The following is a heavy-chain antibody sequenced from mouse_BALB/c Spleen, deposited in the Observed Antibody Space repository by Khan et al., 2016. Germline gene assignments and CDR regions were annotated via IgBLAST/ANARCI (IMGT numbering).Heavy chain of an antibody. J-gene: IGHJ2*03. CDR1: GVAITSGY. CDR3: ARCEGHCFDA. CDR2: ITSSGST. V-gene: IGHV3-8*02. Sequence: EVQLQEPGPSLVKPSQTLSLTCSVTGVAITSGYWNWIRKFPGNNFEYMGYITSSGSTYYNQYLKSGIYITRDKSKNQYYLQWHSVPTEETATYXCARCEGHCFDACGPGTSLTASS.